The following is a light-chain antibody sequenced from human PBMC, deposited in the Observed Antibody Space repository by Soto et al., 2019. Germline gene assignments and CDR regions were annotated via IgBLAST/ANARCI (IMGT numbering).Light chain of an antibody. Sequence: RVVSQSPATMSVSPGERASLSCRASQSMGSNVAWYQQKPGQAPRLLIYGASTRAAGIPARFSGSGPGTEFTLTITSLQSEDFAVYYCQQFHNWPRTFGQGTKVDIK. V-gene: IGKV3-15*01. CDR3: QQFHNWPRT. J-gene: IGKJ1*01. CDR2: GAS. CDR1: QSMGSN.